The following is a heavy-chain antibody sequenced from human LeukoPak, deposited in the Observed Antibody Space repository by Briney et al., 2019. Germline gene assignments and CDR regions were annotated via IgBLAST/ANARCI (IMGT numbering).Heavy chain of an antibody. Sequence: GGSLRLSCAASGFTFSDYYMSRIRQAPGKGLEWVSYISSSGSTLYYADSVKGRFTISRDNAKNSLYLQMNSLRAEDTAVYYCARVYWELLPHFDYWGQGTLVTVSS. CDR2: ISSSGSTL. D-gene: IGHD1-26*01. V-gene: IGHV3-11*01. J-gene: IGHJ4*02. CDR1: GFTFSDYY. CDR3: ARVYWELLPHFDY.